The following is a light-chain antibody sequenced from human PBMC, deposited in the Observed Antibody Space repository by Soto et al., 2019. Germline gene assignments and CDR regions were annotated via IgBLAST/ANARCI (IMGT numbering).Light chain of an antibody. V-gene: IGKV1-5*03. Sequence: DIQMTQSPSTLSESVGDRVTITCRASQSISDWLAWYQQKPGKAPNLLIYKASSLESGVTSRFSGSGSGTEFTLTISSLQPDDFATYYCHHYNSYPSSFGQGTKLEIK. CDR1: QSISDW. J-gene: IGKJ2*01. CDR3: HHYNSYPSS. CDR2: KAS.